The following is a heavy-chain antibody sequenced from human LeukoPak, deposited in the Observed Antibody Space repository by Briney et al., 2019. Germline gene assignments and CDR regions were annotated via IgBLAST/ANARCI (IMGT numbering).Heavy chain of an antibody. Sequence: GGSLRLSCAASGFTVSNMCMTWVRQAPGKGLEWVSLIYGGGRTSYADSVKGRCTISRDNSKNTLDLQVNSLRVEDTAVYYCARGLFLSGYLDAFDMWGQGTVVTVSS. CDR2: IYGGGRT. CDR1: GFTVSNMC. J-gene: IGHJ3*02. CDR3: ARGLFLSGYLDAFDM. D-gene: IGHD3-22*01. V-gene: IGHV3-53*01.